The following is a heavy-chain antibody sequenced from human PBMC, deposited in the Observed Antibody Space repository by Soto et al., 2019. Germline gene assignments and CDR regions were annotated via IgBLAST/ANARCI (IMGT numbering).Heavy chain of an antibody. Sequence: QVQLQESGPGLVKPSETLSLTCTVSGGSISSYYWSWIRQPPGKGLEWIGYIYYSGITNDNPSLTRRVVMSVYTSKSQFSLKLSPVTAADPAVYYCAQQLITWGQGTLVTVSS. CDR3: AQQLIT. V-gene: IGHV4-59*01. D-gene: IGHD6-13*01. CDR1: GGSISSYY. CDR2: IYYSGIT. J-gene: IGHJ5*02.